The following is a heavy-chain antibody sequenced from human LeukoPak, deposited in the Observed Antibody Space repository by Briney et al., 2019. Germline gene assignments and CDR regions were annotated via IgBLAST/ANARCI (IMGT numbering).Heavy chain of an antibody. CDR1: GGTFSSYA. J-gene: IGHJ6*02. D-gene: IGHD3-3*01. CDR2: IIPIFGTA. CDR3: AADGGRFLEWLLSSDV. Sequence: SVKVSCKASGGTFSSYAISWVRQAPGQGLEWMGGIIPIFGTANYAQKFQGRVTITADESTSTAYMELSSLRSEDTAVYYCAADGGRFLEWLLSSDVWGQGTTVTVSS. V-gene: IGHV1-69*13.